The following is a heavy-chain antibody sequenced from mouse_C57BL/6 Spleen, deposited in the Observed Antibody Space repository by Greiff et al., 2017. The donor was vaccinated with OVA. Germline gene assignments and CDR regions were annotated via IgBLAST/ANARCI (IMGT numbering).Heavy chain of an antibody. CDR2: IRNKANGYTT. D-gene: IGHD2-4*01. CDR1: GFTFTDYY. V-gene: IGHV7-4*01. Sequence: EVQRVESGGGLVQPGASLRLSCAASGFTFTDYYMSWVRQPPGKAPEWLALIRNKANGYTTEYTASVKGRFTISRDNSQNILYLQMNTLRAEDSATYYCVKALYDDYDDGYAMDYWGQGTSVTVSS. J-gene: IGHJ4*01. CDR3: VKALYDDYDDGYAMDY.